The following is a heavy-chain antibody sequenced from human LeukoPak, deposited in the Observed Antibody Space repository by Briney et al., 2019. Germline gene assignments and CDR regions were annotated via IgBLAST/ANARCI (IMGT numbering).Heavy chain of an antibody. V-gene: IGHV1-69*13. Sequence: SVKVSCKASGGTFSSYAISWVRQAPGQGLEWMGGIIPIFGTANYAQKFQGRVTITADESTSTAYMELSSLRPEDTAVYYCARPRTYYDSWSGYPPFDYWGQGTLVTVSS. CDR3: ARPRTYYDSWSGYPPFDY. CDR1: GGTFSSYA. CDR2: IIPIFGTA. J-gene: IGHJ4*02. D-gene: IGHD3-3*01.